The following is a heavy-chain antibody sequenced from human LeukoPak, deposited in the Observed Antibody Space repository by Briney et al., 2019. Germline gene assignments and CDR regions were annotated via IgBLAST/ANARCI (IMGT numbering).Heavy chain of an antibody. D-gene: IGHD2-8*02. V-gene: IGHV3-48*04. CDR1: GFTFSSYS. J-gene: IGHJ4*02. CDR3: ATGPSGYFFNY. Sequence: PGGSLRLSCAASGFTFSSYSMNWVRQAPGKGLEWVSYISSSSSTIFYADSVKGRFTISRDNAKNSVYLQMNSLRAEDTAVYYCATGPSGYFFNYWGQGTLVTVSS. CDR2: ISSSSSTI.